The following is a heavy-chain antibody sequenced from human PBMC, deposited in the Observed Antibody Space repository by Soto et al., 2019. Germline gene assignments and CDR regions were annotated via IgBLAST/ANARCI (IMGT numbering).Heavy chain of an antibody. CDR2: ISSNGGST. Sequence: GGSLRLSCSASGFTFSSYAMHWVRQAPGKGLEYVSAISSNGGSTYYADSVKGRFTISRDNSKNTLYLQMSSLRAEDTAVYYCVKVSTVHCSGGSCYPDVDYWGQGTLVTVSS. V-gene: IGHV3-64D*08. CDR1: GFTFSSYA. J-gene: IGHJ4*02. D-gene: IGHD2-15*01. CDR3: VKVSTVHCSGGSCYPDVDY.